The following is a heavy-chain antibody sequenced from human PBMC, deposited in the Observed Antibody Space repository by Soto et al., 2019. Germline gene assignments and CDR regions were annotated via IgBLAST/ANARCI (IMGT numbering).Heavy chain of an antibody. J-gene: IGHJ4*02. CDR1: GFTFSSYW. D-gene: IGHD6-19*01. Sequence: EVQLVESGGGLVQPGGSLRLSCAASGFTFSSYWMSWVRQAPGKGLEWVANIKQDGSEKYYVDSVKGRFTISRDNAKNSLYLQMNSLRAEDTAVYCCASSGWYAWLDYWGQGTLVTVSS. V-gene: IGHV3-7*01. CDR2: IKQDGSEK. CDR3: ASSGWYAWLDY.